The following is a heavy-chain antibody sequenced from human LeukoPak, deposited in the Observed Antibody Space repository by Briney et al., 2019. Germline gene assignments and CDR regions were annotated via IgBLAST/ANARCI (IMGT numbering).Heavy chain of an antibody. CDR3: ARDRLNYYDSSGYYYRIRGYYYYGMDV. D-gene: IGHD3-22*01. Sequence: GRSLRLSCAASGFTFSSYGMHWVRQAPGKGLEWVAVISYDGSNKYYADSVKGRFTISRDNSKNTLYLQMNSLRAEDTAVYYCARDRLNYYDSSGYYYRIRGYYYYGMDVWGQGTTVTVSS. V-gene: IGHV3-30*19. CDR2: ISYDGSNK. CDR1: GFTFSSYG. J-gene: IGHJ6*02.